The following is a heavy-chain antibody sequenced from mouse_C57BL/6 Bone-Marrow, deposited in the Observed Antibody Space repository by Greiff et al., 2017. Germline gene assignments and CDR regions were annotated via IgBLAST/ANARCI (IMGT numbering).Heavy chain of an antibody. CDR2: INYDGSST. CDR3: ARQYLDDFDY. CDR1: GFTFRDYY. J-gene: IGHJ2*01. V-gene: IGHV5-16*01. Sequence: EVKLMESEGGLVQPGSSMKLSCTASGFTFRDYYMAWVRQVPEKGLEWVANINYDGSSTYYLDSLKSRFIISRDNAKNILYMQMSSLKSEDTATYYCARQYLDDFDYWGQGTTLTVSS.